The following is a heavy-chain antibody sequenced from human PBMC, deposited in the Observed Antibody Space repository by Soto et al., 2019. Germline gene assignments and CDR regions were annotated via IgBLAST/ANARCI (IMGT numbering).Heavy chain of an antibody. CDR1: GFTFGSNW. D-gene: IGHD3-3*01. J-gene: IGHJ4*02. Sequence: EVQLVESGGGLVQPGGSLRLSCAASGFTFGSNWMSWVRQAPGKGLEWVANIKRDGSEKYYVDSVKGRFTISRDNAKNTLYLQMNSLSADDTAVYYCASLEWESTGYADYWGQGTLVTVYS. CDR2: IKRDGSEK. V-gene: IGHV3-7*03. CDR3: ASLEWESTGYADY.